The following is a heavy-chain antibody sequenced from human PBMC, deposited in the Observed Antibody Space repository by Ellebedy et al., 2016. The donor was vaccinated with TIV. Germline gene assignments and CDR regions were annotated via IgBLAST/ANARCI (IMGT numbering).Heavy chain of an antibody. D-gene: IGHD3-10*01. Sequence: ESLKISXVGSGFTVSSNQMNWVRQAPGKGLEWVSVLYSAGKTYYADSVKGRFTISRDNSRNTVYLQMNSLRAEDTAVYYCARDWDWSYDYWGQGTLVTVSS. V-gene: IGHV3-53*01. CDR1: GFTVSSNQ. J-gene: IGHJ4*02. CDR3: ARDWDWSYDY. CDR2: LYSAGKT.